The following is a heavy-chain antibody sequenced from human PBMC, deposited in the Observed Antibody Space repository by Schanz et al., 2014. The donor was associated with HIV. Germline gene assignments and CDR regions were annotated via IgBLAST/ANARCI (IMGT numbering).Heavy chain of an antibody. Sequence: EVQLLESGGDLAQPGDSLRLSCVASGFVFRDFAMAWVRQAPGKGLEWVSAVTNSGSYVNYADSVKGRFTISRDNSKNTLYLQMSSLRVEDTAVYYCANEEVPNDYWGQGTLVTVSS. CDR3: ANEEVPNDY. CDR1: GFVFRDFA. V-gene: IGHV3-23*05. CDR2: VTNSGSYV. J-gene: IGHJ4*02.